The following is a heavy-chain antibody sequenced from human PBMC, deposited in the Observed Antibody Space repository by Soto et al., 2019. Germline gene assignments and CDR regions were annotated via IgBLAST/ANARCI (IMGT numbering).Heavy chain of an antibody. CDR3: ARELVRNSGWFLRTRCYFDY. J-gene: IGHJ4*02. D-gene: IGHD6-19*01. Sequence: HPGGSLSLSCAASGFTFSSYWMHWVRQAPGKGLVWVSRINSDGSSTSYAVSVKGRFTISSDNAKNTLYLQMNSLRAEATAVYYCARELVRNSGWFLRTRCYFDYWGQGTLVTVSS. V-gene: IGHV3-74*01. CDR2: INSDGSST. CDR1: GFTFSSYW.